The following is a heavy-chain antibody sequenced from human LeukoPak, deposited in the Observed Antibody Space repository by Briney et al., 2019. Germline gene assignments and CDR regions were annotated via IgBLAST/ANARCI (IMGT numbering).Heavy chain of an antibody. CDR3: AKGGHRINYRFDP. D-gene: IGHD4-11*01. CDR1: GISLSNYA. J-gene: IGHJ5*02. CDR2: ISGSGGST. V-gene: IGHV3-23*01. Sequence: GGSLRLSCVVSGISLSNYAMTWVRQAPGKGLEWVSAISGSGGSTYYADSVKGRFTISRDNSKNTLYLQMNSLRAEDTAVYYCAKGGHRINYRFDPWGQGTLVTVSS.